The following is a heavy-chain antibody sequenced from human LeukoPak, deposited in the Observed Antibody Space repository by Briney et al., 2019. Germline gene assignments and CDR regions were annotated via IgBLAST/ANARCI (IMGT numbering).Heavy chain of an antibody. V-gene: IGHV3-7*01. CDR3: ATLRFLEWLLFPEYFQH. J-gene: IGHJ1*01. Sequence: GGSLRLSCAASGFTFSSYWMSWVRLAPGKGLEWVANIKQDGSEKYYADSVKGRFTISRDNAKNSLYLQMNSLRAEDTAVYYCATLRFLEWLLFPEYFQHWGQGTLVTVSS. D-gene: IGHD3-3*01. CDR2: IKQDGSEK. CDR1: GFTFSSYW.